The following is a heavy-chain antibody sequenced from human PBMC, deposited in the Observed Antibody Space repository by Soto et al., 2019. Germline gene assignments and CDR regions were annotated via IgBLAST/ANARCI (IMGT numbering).Heavy chain of an antibody. CDR2: ISAYNGNT. V-gene: IGHV1-18*04. CDR1: GYTFTSYG. CDR3: ARDTPELLWFGELSPWFDP. Sequence: ASVKVSCKASGYTFTSYGISWVRQAPGQGLEWMGWISAYNGNTNYAQKLQGRVTMTTDTSTSTAYMELRSLRSDDTAVYYCARDTPELLWFGELSPWFDPWGQGTPVTVSS. J-gene: IGHJ5*02. D-gene: IGHD3-10*01.